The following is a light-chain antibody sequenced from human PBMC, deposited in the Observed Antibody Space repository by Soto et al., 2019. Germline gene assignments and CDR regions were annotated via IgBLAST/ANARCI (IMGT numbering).Light chain of an antibody. V-gene: IGKV1-33*01. CDR3: QQYDNLPLT. J-gene: IGKJ4*01. Sequence: DIQRTQSPSTLSASVGGRVTMPCRASQTISSWLAWYQQKPGKAPKLLIYDASNLETGVPSRFSGSGSGTDFTFTISSLQPEDIATYYCQQYDNLPLTFGGGTKVDIK. CDR2: DAS. CDR1: QTISSW.